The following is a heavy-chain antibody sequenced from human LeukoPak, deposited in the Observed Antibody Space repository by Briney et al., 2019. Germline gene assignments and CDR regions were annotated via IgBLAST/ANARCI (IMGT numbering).Heavy chain of an antibody. J-gene: IGHJ4*02. D-gene: IGHD1-26*01. CDR3: AKCMGATVFEY. CDR1: SGSFSTYY. V-gene: IGHV4-4*07. CDR2: INTSGVT. Sequence: PSETLSLTCSVSSGSFSTYYWSWIRQSAEKGLEWIGRINTSGVTSYNPSLWSRVIMSLDTSKDQFSLKLSSVTAADTAVYYCAKCMGATVFEYWGQGTLVTVSS.